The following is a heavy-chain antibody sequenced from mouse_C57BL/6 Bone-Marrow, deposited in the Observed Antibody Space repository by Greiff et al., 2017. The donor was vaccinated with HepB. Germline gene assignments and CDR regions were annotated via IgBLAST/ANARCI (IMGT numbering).Heavy chain of an antibody. Sequence: ESGPGLVKPSQSLSLTCSVTGYSITSGYYWNWIRQFPGNKLEWMGYISYDGSNNYNPSLKNRISITRDTSKNQFFLKLNSVTTEDTATYYCARGDYGSPPYYFDYWGQGTTLTVSS. CDR3: ARGDYGSPPYYFDY. CDR2: ISYDGSN. CDR1: GYSITSGYY. J-gene: IGHJ2*01. V-gene: IGHV3-6*01. D-gene: IGHD1-1*01.